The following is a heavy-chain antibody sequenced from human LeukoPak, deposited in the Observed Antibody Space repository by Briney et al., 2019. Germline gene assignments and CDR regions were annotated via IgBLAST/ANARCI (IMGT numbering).Heavy chain of an antibody. CDR2: IYYSGST. D-gene: IGHD3-22*01. V-gene: IGHV4-39*07. CDR1: GGSISSSSYY. Sequence: SETLSLTCTVSGGSISSSSYYWGWIRQPPGKGLEWIGSIYYSGSTYYNPSLKSRVTISVDTSKNQFSLKLSSVTAADTAVYYCARGYYDSSGYYQNVDAFDIWGQGTMVTVSS. J-gene: IGHJ3*02. CDR3: ARGYYDSSGYYQNVDAFDI.